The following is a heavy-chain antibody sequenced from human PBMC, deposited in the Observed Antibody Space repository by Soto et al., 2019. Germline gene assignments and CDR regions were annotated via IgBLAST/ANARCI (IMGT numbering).Heavy chain of an antibody. CDR2: INYDGSSI. V-gene: IGHV3-74*01. Sequence: VESGGGLVQPGGSLRLSCAASGFNLSSYWMHWVRQAPGKGLVWVSRINYDGSSISYADSVKGRFTISRDNAKNTLYLQLNSLRAEDTAVYYCARGTSWYVDHWGQGTLVTVSS. CDR3: ARGTSWYVDH. CDR1: GFNLSSYW. D-gene: IGHD6-13*01. J-gene: IGHJ4*02.